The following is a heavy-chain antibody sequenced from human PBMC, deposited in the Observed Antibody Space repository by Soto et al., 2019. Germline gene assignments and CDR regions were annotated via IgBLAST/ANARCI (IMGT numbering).Heavy chain of an antibody. CDR3: ARAQGYSYGIPTPYFDY. CDR1: GFTFSDYY. J-gene: IGHJ4*02. Sequence: SLRLSCAPSGFTFSDYYMSWIRQAPGKGLEWVSYISSSGSTIYYADSVKGRFTISRDNAKNSLYLQMNSPRAEDTAVYYCARAQGYSYGIPTPYFDYWGQGTLVTVAS. V-gene: IGHV3-11*01. D-gene: IGHD5-18*01. CDR2: ISSSGSTI.